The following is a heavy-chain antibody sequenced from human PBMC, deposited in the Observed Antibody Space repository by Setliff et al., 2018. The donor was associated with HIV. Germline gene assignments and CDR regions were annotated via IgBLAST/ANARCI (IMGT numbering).Heavy chain of an antibody. Sequence: TLSLTCAVYGGSFSGYYWSWIRQPPGKGLEWIGEINHSGSTNYNPSLKSRVTISVDTSKNQFSLKLSSVTAADTAVYYCARGGGTDITMIVVVTRNWFDPWGQGTLVTVSS. CDR2: INHSGST. CDR1: GGSFSGYY. J-gene: IGHJ5*02. V-gene: IGHV4-34*01. D-gene: IGHD3-22*01. CDR3: ARGGGTDITMIVVVTRNWFDP.